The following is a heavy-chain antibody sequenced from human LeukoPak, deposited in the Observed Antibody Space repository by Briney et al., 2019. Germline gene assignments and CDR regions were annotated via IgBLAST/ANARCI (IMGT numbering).Heavy chain of an antibody. J-gene: IGHJ6*03. CDR3: ARIARGIVLIPYYYMDV. Sequence: SETLSLTCTVSGGSISSYYWSWIRQPPGKGLEWIGYIYYSGSTNYNPSLKSRVTISVDTSKNQFSLKLSSVTAADTAVYYCARIARGIVLIPYYYMDVWGKGTTVTVSS. CDR1: GGSISSYY. CDR2: IYYSGST. D-gene: IGHD2-8*01. V-gene: IGHV4-59*01.